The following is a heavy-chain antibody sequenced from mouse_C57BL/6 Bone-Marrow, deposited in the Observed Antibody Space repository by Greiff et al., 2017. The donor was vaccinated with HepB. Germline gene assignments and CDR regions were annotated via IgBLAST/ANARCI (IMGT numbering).Heavy chain of an antibody. J-gene: IGHJ4*01. D-gene: IGHD1-1*01. CDR2: ISSGGSYT. CDR1: GFTFSSYG. CDR3: ARKGDYYGPFYYAMDY. V-gene: IGHV5-6*01. Sequence: EVKLMESGGDLVKPGGSLKLSCAASGFTFSSYGMSWVRQTPDKRLEWVATISSGGSYTYYPDSVKGRFTISRDNAKNTLYLQMSSLKSEDTAMYYCARKGDYYGPFYYAMDYWGQGTSVTVSS.